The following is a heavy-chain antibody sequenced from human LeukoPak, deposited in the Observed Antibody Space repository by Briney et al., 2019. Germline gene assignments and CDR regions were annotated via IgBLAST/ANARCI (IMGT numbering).Heavy chain of an antibody. Sequence: GGSLRLSCAASGFTFSNFGMHWIRQAPGKGLEWVPFIRYDGSNEYYADSVKGRFAISRDNSKNTVYLQMNSLRAEDTAIYYCAKDTPVDTWGQGTLVTVSS. J-gene: IGHJ5*02. CDR3: AKDTPVDT. V-gene: IGHV3-30*02. CDR1: GFTFSNFG. CDR2: IRYDGSNE.